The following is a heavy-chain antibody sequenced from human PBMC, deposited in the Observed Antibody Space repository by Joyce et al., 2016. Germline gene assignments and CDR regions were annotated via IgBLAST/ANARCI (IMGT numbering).Heavy chain of an antibody. CDR1: GGTFNRHT. J-gene: IGHJ5*02. Sequence: VQLVQSGPEVKKPGYSVTVSCKASGGTFNRHTFIWVRQAPGQGLEWMGRIIPILGTVNYTQKFQDRLTISADTSTNTVYMKLSSLRSEDTAVFFCASFYYGPGGNWIDPWGQGTLVIVSS. CDR2: IIPILGTV. CDR3: ASFYYGPGGNWIDP. D-gene: IGHD3-10*01. V-gene: IGHV1-69*08.